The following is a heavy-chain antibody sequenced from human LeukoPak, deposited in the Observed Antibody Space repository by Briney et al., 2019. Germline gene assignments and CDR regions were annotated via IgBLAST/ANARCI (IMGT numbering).Heavy chain of an antibody. Sequence: GVPLRLSCSASGFIFGSYAMSWDRQCPEKGLEWVSSISPSGSATYYADSVKGRFTISRDNSKSTLYLQMNSLRDEDTALYHCARDKSASSPREWFDPWGQGTVVTVSS. CDR1: GFIFGSYA. CDR2: ISPSGSAT. D-gene: IGHD6-6*01. V-gene: IGHV3-23*01. CDR3: ARDKSASSPREWFDP. J-gene: IGHJ5*02.